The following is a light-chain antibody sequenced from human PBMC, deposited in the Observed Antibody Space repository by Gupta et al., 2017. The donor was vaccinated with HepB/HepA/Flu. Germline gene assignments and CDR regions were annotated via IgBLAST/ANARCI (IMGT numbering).Light chain of an antibody. J-gene: IGKJ3*01. CDR3: MQALQTGIT. CDR1: QSLLHSNGYNY. Sequence: DIVMTQSPLSLPVTPGEPASISCRSSQSLLHSNGYNYLDWYLQKPGQSPRLLIYLGSNRASGVPDRFSGSGSGTDFTLKISRVEAEDVGVYYCMQALQTGITFGPGTKVDIK. V-gene: IGKV2-28*01. CDR2: LGS.